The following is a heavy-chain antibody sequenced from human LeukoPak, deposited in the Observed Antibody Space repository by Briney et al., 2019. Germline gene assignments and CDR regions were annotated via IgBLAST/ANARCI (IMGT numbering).Heavy chain of an antibody. V-gene: IGHV4-38-2*02. CDR2: IKHRGRS. J-gene: IGHJ4*01. CDR1: GSSISSDYY. Sequence: SETLSLTCSVSGSSISSDYYWGWVRQPPGKGLEWIGSIKHRGRSYYNPSLKSRLTMSVDTSRNQFSLELSSVTAADTAVYYCARHDYDSSGYRRDYYFDYWGHGTLVTVSS. D-gene: IGHD3-22*01. CDR3: ARHDYDSSGYRRDYYFDY.